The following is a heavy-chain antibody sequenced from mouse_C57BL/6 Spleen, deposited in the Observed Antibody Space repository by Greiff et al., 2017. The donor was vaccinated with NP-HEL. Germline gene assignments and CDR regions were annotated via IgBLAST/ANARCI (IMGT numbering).Heavy chain of an antibody. V-gene: IGHV5-17*01. J-gene: IGHJ1*03. CDR3: ARYYGSSYERYFDV. D-gene: IGHD1-1*01. Sequence: EVNVVESGGGLVKPGGSLKLSCAASGFTFSDYGMHWVRQAPEKGLEWVAYISSGSSTIYYADTVKGRFTISRDNAKNTLFLQMTSLRSEDTAMYYCARYYGSSYERYFDVWGTGTTVTVSS. CDR1: GFTFSDYG. CDR2: ISSGSSTI.